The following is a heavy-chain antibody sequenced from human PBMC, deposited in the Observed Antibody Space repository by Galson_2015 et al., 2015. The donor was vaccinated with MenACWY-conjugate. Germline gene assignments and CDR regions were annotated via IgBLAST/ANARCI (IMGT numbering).Heavy chain of an antibody. J-gene: IGHJ4*02. D-gene: IGHD1-26*01. CDR2: INPGGSST. Sequence: SLRLSCAASGFTFNTYWMHWVRQAPGKGLVWVSRINPGGSSTTYADSVKDRFTISRDNAKNTLYLQMNSLRPEDTAVFYCAKSRGASFYFDSWGQGTLVTVPS. CDR3: AKSRGASFYFDS. V-gene: IGHV3-74*01. CDR1: GFTFNTYW.